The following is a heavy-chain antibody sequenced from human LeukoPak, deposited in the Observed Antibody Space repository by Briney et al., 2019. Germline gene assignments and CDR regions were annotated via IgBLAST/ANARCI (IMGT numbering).Heavy chain of an antibody. D-gene: IGHD3-22*01. J-gene: IGHJ4*02. CDR3: ARASDSSGYYLIDY. CDR2: IYYSGST. Sequence: PSETLSLTCTVSGGSISSYYWSWIRQPPGKGLEWIGYIYYSGSTNYNPSLKSRVTISVDASKNQFSLELSSVTAADTAVYHCARASDSSGYYLIDYWGQGTLVTVSS. CDR1: GGSISSYY. V-gene: IGHV4-59*01.